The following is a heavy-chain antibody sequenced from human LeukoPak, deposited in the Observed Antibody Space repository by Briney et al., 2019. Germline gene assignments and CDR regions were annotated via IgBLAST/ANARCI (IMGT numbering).Heavy chain of an antibody. Sequence: PGGSLRLSCEASGFIFQDFSMSWVRQAPGKGLEWVSGLNWNGGITDYADSVKGRFTISRDNAKNSLYLEMHSLRAEDTALYYCARDGGYCSSSTCYTLDYWGQGVLVTVSS. D-gene: IGHD2-2*02. CDR3: ARDGGYCSSSTCYTLDY. CDR2: LNWNGGIT. J-gene: IGHJ4*02. V-gene: IGHV3-20*04. CDR1: GFIFQDFS.